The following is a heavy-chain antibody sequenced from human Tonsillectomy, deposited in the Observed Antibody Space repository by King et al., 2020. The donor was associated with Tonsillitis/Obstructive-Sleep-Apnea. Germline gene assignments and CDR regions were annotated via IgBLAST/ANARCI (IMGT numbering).Heavy chain of an antibody. J-gene: IGHJ5*01. Sequence: LQLQESGPGLVKPSETLSLTCTVSGGSISSYYWNWIRQPPGKGLEWIVYMYDGGNTMYNASLQGRVTISEDTSKNQFSLKLSSVTAADTAVYYCARGGTSLTWFDSWGPGTLVSVSS. V-gene: IGHV4-59*01. CDR2: MYDGGNT. CDR3: ARGGTSLTWFDS. CDR1: GGSISSYY. D-gene: IGHD3-16*01.